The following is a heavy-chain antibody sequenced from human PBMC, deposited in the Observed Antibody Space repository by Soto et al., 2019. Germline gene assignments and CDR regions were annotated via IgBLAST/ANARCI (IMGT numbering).Heavy chain of an antibody. CDR2: IYYSGST. Sequence: SETLSLTCTVSGGSISSSSYYWGWIRQPPGKGLEWIGSIYYSGSTYYNPSLKSRVTISVDTSKNQFSLKLSSVTAADTAVYYCAGHIAVAGTTTSYYYYYGMDVWGQGTTVTVSS. V-gene: IGHV4-39*01. CDR3: AGHIAVAGTTTSYYYYYGMDV. CDR1: GGSISSSSYY. D-gene: IGHD6-19*01. J-gene: IGHJ6*02.